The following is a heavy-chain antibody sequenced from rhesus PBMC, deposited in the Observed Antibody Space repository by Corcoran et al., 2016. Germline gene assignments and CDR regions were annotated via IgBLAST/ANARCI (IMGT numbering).Heavy chain of an antibody. D-gene: IGHD3-9*01. J-gene: IGHJ4*01. Sequence: QVQLQESGPGLVKPSETLSLTCAVSGYSISSGYYWGWIRQPPGKGLEYIGYINGMSGSTYYNPSLKSRVTMSKDTSKNQFSLKLSSVTAADTAVYYCAREYYEDDYGYYYPFDYWGQGVLVTVSS. CDR3: AREYYEDDYGYYYPFDY. CDR2: INGMSGST. CDR1: GYSISSGYY. V-gene: IGHV4-99*02.